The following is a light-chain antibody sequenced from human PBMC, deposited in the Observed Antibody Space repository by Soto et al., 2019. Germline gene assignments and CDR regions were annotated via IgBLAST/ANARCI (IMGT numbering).Light chain of an antibody. CDR1: QSVSSSY. J-gene: IGKJ5*01. V-gene: IGKV3D-20*02. CDR2: DAS. Sequence: EIVVTQSPATLSVSPGDRATLSCRAIQSVSSSYLAWYQQKPGQAPRLLIYDASNRATGIPARFSGSGSGTDFTLTISSLEPEDFAVYYCQQRSNGPLITFGQGTRLENK. CDR3: QQRSNGPLIT.